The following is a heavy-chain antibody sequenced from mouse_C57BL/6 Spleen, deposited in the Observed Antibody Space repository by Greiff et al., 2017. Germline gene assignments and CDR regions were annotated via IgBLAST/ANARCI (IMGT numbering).Heavy chain of an antibody. CDR2: INPGSGGT. V-gene: IGHV1-54*01. Sequence: QVHVKQSGAELVRPGTSVKVSCKASGYAFTNYLIEWVKQRPGQGLEWIGVINPGSGGTNYNEKFKGKATLTADKSSSTAYMQLSSLTSEDSAVYFCARGDYYGSSLAWFAYWGQGTLVTVSA. D-gene: IGHD1-1*01. CDR1: GYAFTNYL. CDR3: ARGDYYGSSLAWFAY. J-gene: IGHJ3*01.